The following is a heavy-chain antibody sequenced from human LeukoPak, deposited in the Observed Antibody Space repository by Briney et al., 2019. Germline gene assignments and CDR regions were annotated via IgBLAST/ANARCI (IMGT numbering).Heavy chain of an antibody. V-gene: IGHV4-38-2*01. J-gene: IGHJ4*02. CDR2: ICHSGST. Sequence: PSETLSLTCAVSGYSISSGYYWGWIRQPPGKGLEWIGSICHSGSTYYNPSLKSRVTISVDTSKNQFSLKLSSVTAADTAVYYCARHDDFWSGYRHFDYWGQGTLVTVSS. CDR3: ARHDDFWSGYRHFDY. D-gene: IGHD3-3*01. CDR1: GYSISSGYY.